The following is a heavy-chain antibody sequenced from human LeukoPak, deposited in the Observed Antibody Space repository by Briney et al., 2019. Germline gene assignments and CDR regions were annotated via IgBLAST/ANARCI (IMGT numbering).Heavy chain of an antibody. CDR2: ISSSSSYI. D-gene: IGHD5-24*01. CDR3: ARRRRDGYNDY. J-gene: IGHJ4*02. V-gene: IGHV3-21*01. CDR1: GFTFNIYT. Sequence: GGSLRLSCAASGFTFNIYTMNWVRQAPGKGLEWVSSISSSSSYIYYADSVKGRFTISRDNAKNSLYLQMNSLRAEDTAVYYCARRRRDGYNDYWGQGTLVTVSS.